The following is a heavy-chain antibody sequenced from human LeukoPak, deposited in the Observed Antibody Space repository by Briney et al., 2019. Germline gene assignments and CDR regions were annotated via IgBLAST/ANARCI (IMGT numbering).Heavy chain of an antibody. CDR3: AKDKPTTGAMGYFDY. J-gene: IGHJ4*02. Sequence: GGSLRLSCAASGFTFSSYAMSWVRQAPGKGLEWVAIIKQDGSEKYYVDSVKGRFTISRDNAKNSVYVQMNSLRAEDTAVYYCAKDKPTTGAMGYFDYWGQGTLVTVSS. V-gene: IGHV3-7*03. CDR1: GFTFSSYA. D-gene: IGHD1-1*01. CDR2: IKQDGSEK.